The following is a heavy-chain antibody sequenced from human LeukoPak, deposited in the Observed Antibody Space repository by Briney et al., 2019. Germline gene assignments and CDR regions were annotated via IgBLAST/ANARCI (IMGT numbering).Heavy chain of an antibody. CDR2: IPYDGSDK. CDR1: GFTFSSYA. Sequence: GGSLRLSCAASGFTFSSYAMHWVRQAPGKGLEWVAVIPYDGSDKYSADSVKGRFTVSRDNSKNTLYLQMNSLRAEDTAVYYCARDPDIEAAYYFDYWGQGTLVTVSS. D-gene: IGHD6-25*01. J-gene: IGHJ4*02. CDR3: ARDPDIEAAYYFDY. V-gene: IGHV3-30*04.